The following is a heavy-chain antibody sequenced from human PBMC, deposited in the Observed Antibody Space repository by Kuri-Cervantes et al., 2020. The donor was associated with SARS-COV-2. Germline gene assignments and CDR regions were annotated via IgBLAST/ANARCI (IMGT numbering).Heavy chain of an antibody. CDR3: ARETGEGWFDP. J-gene: IGHJ5*02. Sequence: LRLSCTVSGGSISSGSYYWSWIRQPAGKGLEWIGYIYTSGGTNYNPSLKSRVTISVDTSKNQFSLKLSSVTAADTAVYYCARETGEGWFDPWGQGTLVTVSS. CDR1: GGSISSGSYY. D-gene: IGHD7-27*01. V-gene: IGHV4-61*09. CDR2: IYTSGGT.